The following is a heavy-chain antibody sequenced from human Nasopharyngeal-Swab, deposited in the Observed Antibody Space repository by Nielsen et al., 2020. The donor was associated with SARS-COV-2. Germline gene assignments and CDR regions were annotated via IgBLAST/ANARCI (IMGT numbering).Heavy chain of an antibody. J-gene: IGHJ3*02. D-gene: IGHD4-17*01. Sequence: WIRQPLGKGLEWIGSIYYSGSTYYNPSLKSRVTISVDTSKNQFSLKLSSVTAADTAVYYCARHGTTVTRNYAFDIWGQGTMVTVSS. V-gene: IGHV4-39*01. CDR3: ARHGTTVTRNYAFDI. CDR2: IYYSGST.